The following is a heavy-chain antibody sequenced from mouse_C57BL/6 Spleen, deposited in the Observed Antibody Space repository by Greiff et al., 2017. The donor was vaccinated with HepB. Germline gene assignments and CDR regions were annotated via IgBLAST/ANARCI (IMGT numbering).Heavy chain of an antibody. J-gene: IGHJ1*03. CDR1: GYTFTDYN. Sequence: EVQLQQSGPELVKPGASVKMSCKASGYTFTDYNMHWVKQSHGKSLEWIGYINPNNGGTSYNQKFKGKATLTVNKSSSTAYMQLRSLTSEDSAVYYCARSYYRGDFDVWGTGTTVTVSS. V-gene: IGHV1-22*01. D-gene: IGHD2-12*01. CDR3: ARSYYRGDFDV. CDR2: INPNNGGT.